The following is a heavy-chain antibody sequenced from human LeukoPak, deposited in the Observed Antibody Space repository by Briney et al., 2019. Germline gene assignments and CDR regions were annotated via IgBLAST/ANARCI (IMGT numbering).Heavy chain of an antibody. J-gene: IGHJ4*02. CDR1: GGSFSGYY. Sequence: PSETLSLTCAVYGGSFSGYYWSWIRQPPGKGLEWIGEINHSGSTNYNPSLKSRVTISVDTSKNQFSLKLSSVTAADTAVYYCARLGSLDYYDSSGYFNVIRIFDYWGQGTLVTVSS. CDR2: INHSGST. CDR3: ARLGSLDYYDSSGYFNVIRIFDY. V-gene: IGHV4-34*01. D-gene: IGHD3-22*01.